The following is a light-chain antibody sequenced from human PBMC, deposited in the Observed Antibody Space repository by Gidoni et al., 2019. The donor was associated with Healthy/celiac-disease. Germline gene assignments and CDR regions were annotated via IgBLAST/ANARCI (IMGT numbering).Light chain of an antibody. V-gene: IGKV3-15*01. CDR2: GAS. CDR1: QSVSSN. Sequence: EIVMTQSPATLSVSPGERATLSCRASQSVSSNLAWYQQKPGQAPRLLIYGASTRATGLPARFSGRGSGPEFTLTISSLRSEFFAVFYFQQDNNWPLTFGGGTKVEIK. CDR3: QQDNNWPLT. J-gene: IGKJ4*01.